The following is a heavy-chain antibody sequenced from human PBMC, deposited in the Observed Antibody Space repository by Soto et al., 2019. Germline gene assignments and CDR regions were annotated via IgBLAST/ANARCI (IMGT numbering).Heavy chain of an antibody. CDR3: ARDGVDRAARVVGDY. J-gene: IGHJ4*02. Sequence: ASVKVSCKASGYTFTSYGISWVRQAPGQGLEWMGWISAYNGNTNYAQKLQGRVTMTTDTSTSTAYMELRSLRSDDTAVYYCARDGVDRAARVVGDYWGRGPRVTVPS. CDR2: ISAYNGNT. V-gene: IGHV1-18*01. CDR1: GYTFTSYG. D-gene: IGHD2-15*01.